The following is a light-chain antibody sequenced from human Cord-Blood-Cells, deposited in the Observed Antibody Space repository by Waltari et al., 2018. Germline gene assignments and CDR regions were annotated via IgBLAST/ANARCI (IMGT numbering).Light chain of an antibody. CDR2: EGS. V-gene: IGLV2-23*01. CDR3: CSYAGSSTYYV. J-gene: IGLJ1*01. CDR1: SSDVGRYNL. Sequence: QSALTPPASVSGTPGQSITISCTGTSSDVGRYNLVSRYQQHPGKASQLMIYEGSKRASGVSKRFYGSKSCNTAALTISGLQAEDEADYYCCSYAGSSTYYVFGTGTKVTVL.